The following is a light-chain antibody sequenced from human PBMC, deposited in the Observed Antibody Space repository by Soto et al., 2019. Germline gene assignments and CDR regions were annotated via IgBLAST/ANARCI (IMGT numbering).Light chain of an antibody. J-gene: IGLJ3*02. CDR1: SSDVGAYDR. Sequence: QLVLTQPPSASGSPGQSVTISCTGTSSDVGAYDRVSWYQQHPGKAPKLVIYEVNKRPSGVPDRFSGSKSGNTASLTVSGLRAEDEADYYCSSHGGTGKWVFGGGTKLTVL. CDR2: EVN. V-gene: IGLV2-8*01. CDR3: SSHGGTGKWV.